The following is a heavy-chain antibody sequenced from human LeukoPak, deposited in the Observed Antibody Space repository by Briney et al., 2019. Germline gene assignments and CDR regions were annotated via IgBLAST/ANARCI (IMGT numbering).Heavy chain of an antibody. V-gene: IGHV4-34*01. Sequence: PSETLSLTCAVYGGSFSGYYWSWIRQPPGKGLEWIGEINHGGSTNYNPSLKSRVTISVDMSKNQFSLKLSSVTAADTAVYYCARAMYYYDSSGYRRGDFDYWGQGTLVTVSS. CDR1: GGSFSGYY. D-gene: IGHD3-22*01. J-gene: IGHJ4*02. CDR3: ARAMYYYDSSGYRRGDFDY. CDR2: INHGGST.